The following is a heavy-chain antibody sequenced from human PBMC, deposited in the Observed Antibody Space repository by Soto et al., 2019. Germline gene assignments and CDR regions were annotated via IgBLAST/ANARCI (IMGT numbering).Heavy chain of an antibody. Sequence: SENPSPPPTLPGGSIGSSSYYWGWIRQPPGKGLEWIGNIFYSGGTNYNPSLKSRVTISLDTSKNQFSLKLSSVTAADTAVYYCARPARQDTVAGDYWGQGTLVTVSS. V-gene: IGHV4-39*01. CDR3: ARPARQDTVAGDY. CDR2: IFYSGGT. J-gene: IGHJ4*02. CDR1: GGSIGSSSYY. D-gene: IGHD5-12*01.